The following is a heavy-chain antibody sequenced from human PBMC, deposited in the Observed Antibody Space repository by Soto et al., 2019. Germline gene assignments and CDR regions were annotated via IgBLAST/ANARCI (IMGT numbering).Heavy chain of an antibody. Sequence: QVQLVQSGAEVKKPGASVTVSCKASGYTFTSYYIHWVRQAPGRGLEWMGIINPSGGSTSYAQKFQGRVTMTRDTSTSTVYMEVGGLRSEDTAVYYCARDQEPSTLYYDYYYMDVWGKGTTVTVSS. J-gene: IGHJ6*03. CDR2: INPSGGST. CDR3: ARDQEPSTLYYDYYYMDV. V-gene: IGHV1-46*03. CDR1: GYTFTSYY.